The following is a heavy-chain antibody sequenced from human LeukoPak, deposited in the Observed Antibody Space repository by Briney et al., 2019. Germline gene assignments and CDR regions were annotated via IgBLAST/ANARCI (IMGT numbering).Heavy chain of an antibody. J-gene: IGHJ5*02. V-gene: IGHV4-59*01. CDR3: SRFKDYYYGSEKALDP. CDR2: IYYSGST. Sequence: KPSETLSLTCTVSGGSISSYYWSWIRQPPGKGLEWIGYIYYSGSTNYNPSLKSRVTISVDTSKNQFSLKLSSVTAADTAVYYCSRFKDYYYGSEKALDPWGQGTLVTVSS. D-gene: IGHD3-10*01. CDR1: GGSISSYY.